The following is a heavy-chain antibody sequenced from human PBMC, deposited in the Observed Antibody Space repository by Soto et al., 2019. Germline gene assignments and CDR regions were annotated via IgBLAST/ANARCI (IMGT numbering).Heavy chain of an antibody. CDR3: GRDLTSNANCIDP. CDR1: GDYIHVGGYY. CDR2: IYYTGKT. J-gene: IGHJ5*02. V-gene: IGHV4-30-4*01. Sequence: LSLTCSVSGDYIHVGGYYWTWIRQRPGKGLEWMGYIYYTGKTYYNPSLESRPTMSVDRSKNQFSLRLTSVTAADTAVYFCGRDLTSNANCIDPWGQGTLVTVSS. D-gene: IGHD2-2*01.